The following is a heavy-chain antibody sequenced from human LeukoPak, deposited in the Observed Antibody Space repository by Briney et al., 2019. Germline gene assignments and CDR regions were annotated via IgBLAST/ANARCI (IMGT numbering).Heavy chain of an antibody. V-gene: IGHV1-69*13. Sequence: GASVKVSCKASGDTFSSYSISWVRQAPGQGLEWMGGIIPVFGTATYAQKFQGRVTLTADESPTTAYMELSSLRSEDTAVYYCASWSGGFSGHTSRYAYSYYYMDVWGKGTTVTVSS. J-gene: IGHJ6*03. CDR3: ASWSGGFSGHTSRYAYSYYYMDV. CDR2: IIPVFGTA. D-gene: IGHD5-12*01. CDR1: GDTFSSYS.